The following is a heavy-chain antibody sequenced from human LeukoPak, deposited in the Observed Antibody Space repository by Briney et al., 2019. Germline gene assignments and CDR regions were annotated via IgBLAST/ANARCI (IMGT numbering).Heavy chain of an antibody. CDR3: ARGLRWYNSGIDY. CDR2: MNPNSGNT. V-gene: IGHV1-8*01. CDR1: GYTFASYD. D-gene: IGHD3-10*01. J-gene: IGHJ4*02. Sequence: ASVKVSCKASGYTFASYDINWVRQATGQGLEWMGWMNPNSGNTGYAQKFQGRVTMTRNTSISTAYMELSSLRSEDTAGYYCARGLRWYNSGIDYWGQGTLVSVSS.